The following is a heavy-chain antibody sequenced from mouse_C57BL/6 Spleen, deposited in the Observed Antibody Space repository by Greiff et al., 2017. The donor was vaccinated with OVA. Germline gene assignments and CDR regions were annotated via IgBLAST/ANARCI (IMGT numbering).Heavy chain of an antibody. CDR1: GYTFTSYT. J-gene: IGHJ2*01. CDR2: INPSSGYT. D-gene: IGHD1-1*02. Sequence: VQLQQSGAELARPGASVKISCKASGYTFTSYTMHWVQQRPGQGLEWIGYINPSSGYTKYNHKFTDKATLTADKTSNTAYMKLSSLTSKDAAVYYCARAGTFDYGGQGTTLTVSS. V-gene: IGHV1-4*01. CDR3: ARAGTFDY.